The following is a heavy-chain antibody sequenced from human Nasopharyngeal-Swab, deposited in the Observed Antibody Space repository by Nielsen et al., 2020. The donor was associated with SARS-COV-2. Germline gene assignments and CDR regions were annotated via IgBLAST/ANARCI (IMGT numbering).Heavy chain of an antibody. J-gene: IGHJ4*02. V-gene: IGHV4-39*01. CDR2: ITYRGTT. CDR1: GASITDNNYY. D-gene: IGHD3-22*01. Sequence: SETLSLTCTVSGASITDNNYYWAWIRQPPGKGLEWIGSITYRGTTFYNPSLKRLVSISVDASQNQFLLNLWSVTAADTAVFYCARHSRVTTVVVVTLFDYWGRGSLVTVSS. CDR3: ARHSRVTTVVVVTLFDY.